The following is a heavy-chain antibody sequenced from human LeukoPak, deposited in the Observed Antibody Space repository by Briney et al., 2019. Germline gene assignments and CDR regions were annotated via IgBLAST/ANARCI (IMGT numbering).Heavy chain of an antibody. D-gene: IGHD3-9*01. CDR3: ARDLRYFDWPYLAQGAFDI. J-gene: IGHJ3*02. Sequence: GGSLRLSCAASGFTFSSYWMSWVRQAPGKGLEWVANIKQDGSEKYYVDSVKGRFTISRDNAKNSLYLQMNSLRAEDTAVYYCARDLRYFDWPYLAQGAFDIWGQGTMVTVSS. CDR1: GFTFSSYW. CDR2: IKQDGSEK. V-gene: IGHV3-7*03.